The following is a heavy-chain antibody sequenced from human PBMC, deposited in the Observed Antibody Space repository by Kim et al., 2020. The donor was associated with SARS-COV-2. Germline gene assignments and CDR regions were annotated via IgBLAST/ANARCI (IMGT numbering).Heavy chain of an antibody. Sequence: GESLKISCKGSGYSFTSYWIGWVRQMPGKGLEWMGILYPGDSDSRYSPSFQGQVTISADKSISTAYLQLSSLKASDTAMYYCARLIGHSSGWYRGYYFDYGGQGTLVTVS. J-gene: IGHJ4*02. V-gene: IGHV5-51*01. CDR3: ARLIGHSSGWYRGYYFDY. D-gene: IGHD6-19*01. CDR2: LYPGDSDS. CDR1: GYSFTSYW.